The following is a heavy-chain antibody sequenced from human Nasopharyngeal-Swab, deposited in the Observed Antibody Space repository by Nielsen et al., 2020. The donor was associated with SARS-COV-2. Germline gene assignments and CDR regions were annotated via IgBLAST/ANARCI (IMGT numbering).Heavy chain of an antibody. CDR3: ASSHYDFWSGYYLGVDY. CDR1: GFTFSSYW. J-gene: IGHJ4*02. Sequence: GGSLRLSCAASGFTFSSYWMSWVRQAPGKGLEWVANIKQDGSEKYYVDSVKGRFTISRDSAKNSLYLQMNSLRAEDTAVYYCASSHYDFWSGYYLGVDYWGQGTLVTVSS. D-gene: IGHD3-3*01. CDR2: IKQDGSEK. V-gene: IGHV3-7*01.